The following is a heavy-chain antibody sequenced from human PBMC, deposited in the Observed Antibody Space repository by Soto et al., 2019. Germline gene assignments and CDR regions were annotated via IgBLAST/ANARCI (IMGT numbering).Heavy chain of an antibody. CDR1: GGTFSSYA. D-gene: IGHD6-19*01. J-gene: IGHJ6*02. CDR3: ARGDSCGWDLGYDYGMDV. CDR2: ISPIFGTA. V-gene: IGHV1-69*01. Sequence: QVQLVQSGAEVKKPGSSVKVSCKASGGTFSSYAISWVRQAPGKGLEWMGGISPIFGTANYAKQFQGRVTITADESTSTAYKELSSLRSEDTAVYYCARGDSCGWDLGYDYGMDVWGQGTTVTVSS.